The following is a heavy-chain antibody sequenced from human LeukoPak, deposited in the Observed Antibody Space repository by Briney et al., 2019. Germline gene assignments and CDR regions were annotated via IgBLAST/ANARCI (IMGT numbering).Heavy chain of an antibody. V-gene: IGHV3-21*01. CDR1: GFTFSSYS. D-gene: IGHD4-23*01. Sequence: GGSLRLSCAASGFTFSSYSMNWVRQAPGKGLEWVSSISSSSSYIYYADSVKGRFTISRDNAKNSLYLQMNSLRAEDTAVYYCARDVVTNHYYYGMDVWGQGTTVTVSS. CDR3: ARDVVTNHYYYGMDV. CDR2: ISSSSSYI. J-gene: IGHJ6*02.